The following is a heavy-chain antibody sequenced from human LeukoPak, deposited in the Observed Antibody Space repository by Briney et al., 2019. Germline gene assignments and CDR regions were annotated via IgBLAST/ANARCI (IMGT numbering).Heavy chain of an antibody. CDR1: GFTVSSNY. Sequence: GGSLRLSCAASGFTVSSNYMSWVRQAPGKGLEWVSVIYSGGSTYYADSVKGRFTISRDNSKNTLYLQMNSLRAEDTAVYYCAKALSTGLDYYWGQGTLVTVSS. D-gene: IGHD5/OR15-5a*01. CDR3: AKALSTGLDYY. V-gene: IGHV3-53*01. CDR2: IYSGGST. J-gene: IGHJ4*02.